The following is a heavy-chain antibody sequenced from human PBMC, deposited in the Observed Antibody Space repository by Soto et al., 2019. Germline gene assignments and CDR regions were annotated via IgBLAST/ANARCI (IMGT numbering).Heavy chain of an antibody. CDR1: GGSISSGGYY. CDR2: IYYSGST. V-gene: IGHV4-31*03. J-gene: IGHJ4*02. D-gene: IGHD3-22*01. Sequence: TLALTCTVSGGSISSGGYYWSWIRQQPGKGLEWIGYIYYSGSTYYNPSLKSRVTISVDTSKNQFSLKLSSVTAADTAVYYCARDSPDSSGYLVDIWGQGNLVSVYS. CDR3: ARDSPDSSGYLVDI.